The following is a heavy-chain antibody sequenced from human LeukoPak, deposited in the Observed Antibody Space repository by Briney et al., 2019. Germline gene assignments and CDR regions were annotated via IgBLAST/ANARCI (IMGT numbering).Heavy chain of an antibody. Sequence: SETLSLTCTVSGGSISSYYWSWIRQPAGKELEWIGRFYTSGSTNYNPSLKSRVTMSVDTSKNQFSLKLSSVTAADTAVYYCAKSSYGSGSYYFDYWGQGTLVTVSS. V-gene: IGHV4-4*07. CDR1: GGSISSYY. CDR3: AKSSYGSGSYYFDY. D-gene: IGHD3-10*01. J-gene: IGHJ4*02. CDR2: FYTSGST.